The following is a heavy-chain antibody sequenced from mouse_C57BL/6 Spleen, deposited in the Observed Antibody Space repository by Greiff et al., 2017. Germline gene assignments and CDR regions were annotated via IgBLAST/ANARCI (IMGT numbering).Heavy chain of an antibody. Sequence: QVQLQQSGAELVRPGASVKLSCKASGYTFTDYYIHWVKQRPGQGLEWIARIYPGSGYTYYNEKFKGKATLTAAKSSSTAYMPLRSLTSAGPAVFFCARDPTTVGDYYAFAYWGQGTSVTVSA. J-gene: IGHJ4*01. V-gene: IGHV1-76*01. CDR2: IYPGSGYT. CDR3: ARDPTTVGDYYAFAY. D-gene: IGHD1-1*01. CDR1: GYTFTDYY.